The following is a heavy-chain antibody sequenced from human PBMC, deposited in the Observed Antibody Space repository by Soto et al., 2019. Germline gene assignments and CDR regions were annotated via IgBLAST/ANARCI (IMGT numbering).Heavy chain of an antibody. D-gene: IGHD2-21*02. CDR1: AGSISSGGYY. J-gene: IGHJ6*02. CDR3: ARVCGGDCHYGMDV. V-gene: IGHV4-31*03. CDR2: IYYSGST. Sequence: QVQLQESGPGLVKPSQTLSLTCTVTAGSISSGGYYWSWIRQHPGKGLEWIGSIYYSGSTYYNPSLKSRVTISVDTSKYQFSLKLSSVTAADTAVYYCARVCGGDCHYGMDVWGQGTTVTVSS.